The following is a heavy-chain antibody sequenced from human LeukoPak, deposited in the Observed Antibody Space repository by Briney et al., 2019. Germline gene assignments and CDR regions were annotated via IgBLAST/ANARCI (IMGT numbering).Heavy chain of an antibody. CDR2: IYYSGST. V-gene: IGHV4-59*01. D-gene: IGHD4-11*01. J-gene: IGHJ4*02. Sequence: SETLSLTCTVSGGSISRYYWNWIRQPPGQGLEWIGYIYYSGSTNYNPSLTSRVTVSVDTSKNQLSLKLRSVTAADTAVYYCASADYTNYYLDFWGQGTLVTVSS. CDR1: GGSISRYY. CDR3: ASADYTNYYLDF.